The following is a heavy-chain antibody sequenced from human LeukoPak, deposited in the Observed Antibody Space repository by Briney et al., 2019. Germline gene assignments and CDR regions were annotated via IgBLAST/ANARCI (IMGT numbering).Heavy chain of an antibody. D-gene: IGHD3-9*01. Sequence: SETLSLTCSVSGGSMNSYYWSWIRQSPGKGLEWIGYIYYRGSTNYNPSLKSRVTISVDTSKNQFSLKLSSVTAADTAVYYCARHVWLQPFDYWGQGTLVTVSS. V-gene: IGHV4-59*08. CDR3: ARHVWLQPFDY. CDR2: IYYRGST. CDR1: GGSMNSYY. J-gene: IGHJ4*02.